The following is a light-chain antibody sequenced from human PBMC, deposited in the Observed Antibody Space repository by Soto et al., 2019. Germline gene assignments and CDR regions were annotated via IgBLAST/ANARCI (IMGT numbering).Light chain of an antibody. Sequence: EIVLTQSPGTLSLSPGQRATLSCRASQSVSSSLLAWYQQKPGPAPRLLIYSASSRATGIPDRFSGSGSGTDFTLTISRLEPEDFAVYYCQQYDSSTWTFGQGTKVEIK. CDR3: QQYDSSTWT. CDR1: QSVSSSL. J-gene: IGKJ1*01. CDR2: SAS. V-gene: IGKV3-20*01.